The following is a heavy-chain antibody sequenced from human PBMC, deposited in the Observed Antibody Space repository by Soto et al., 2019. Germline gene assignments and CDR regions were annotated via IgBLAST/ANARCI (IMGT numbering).Heavy chain of an antibody. CDR1: GGTLRNYG. V-gene: IGHV1-69*12. D-gene: IGHD4-17*01. J-gene: IGHJ6*02. CDR3: SRGDATKIVVTTYYGMDV. CDR2: IIPVFGTA. Sequence: QVQLVQSGAEVKKPGSSVRVSCKASGGTLRNYGISWVRQAPGQGLEWMGGIIPVFGTANYAQKFQGRVTITADESTSTVYMDVTSLRSEDKAVYYCSRGDATKIVVTTYYGMDVWGQWTTVTVSS.